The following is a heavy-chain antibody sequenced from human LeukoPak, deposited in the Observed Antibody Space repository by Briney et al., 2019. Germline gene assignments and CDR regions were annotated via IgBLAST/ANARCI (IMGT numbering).Heavy chain of an antibody. CDR1: GFTVSSKY. CDR2: IYSGGST. D-gene: IGHD2-15*01. CDR3: ARGYCSGGSCYPGYFDY. J-gene: IGHJ4*02. V-gene: IGHV3-53*01. Sequence: GGSLRLSCAASGFTVSSKYMSWVRQAPGKGLEWVSVIYSGGSTYYADSVKGRFTISRDNSKNTLYLQMNSLRAEDTAVYYCARGYCSGGSCYPGYFDYWGQGTLITVSS.